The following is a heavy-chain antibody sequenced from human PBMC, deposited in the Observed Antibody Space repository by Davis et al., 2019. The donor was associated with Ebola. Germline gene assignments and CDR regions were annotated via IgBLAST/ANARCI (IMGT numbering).Heavy chain of an antibody. CDR3: ARFVAESATLDY. CDR2: IYYSGST. CDR1: GGSISGYD. V-gene: IGHV4-59*13. J-gene: IGHJ4*02. D-gene: IGHD6-19*01. Sequence: SETLSLTCTVSGGSISGYDWGWIRQPPGKGLAWIGNIYYSGSTIYNPSLTSRVTISIDMSKIHFSLRLTSVTAADTAVYYCARFVAESATLDYWGQGTLVTVSS.